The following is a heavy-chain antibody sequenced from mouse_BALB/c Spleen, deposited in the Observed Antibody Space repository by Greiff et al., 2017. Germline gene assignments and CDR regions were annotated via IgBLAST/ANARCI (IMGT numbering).Heavy chain of an antibody. CDR2: ISSGSSTI. V-gene: IGHV5-17*02. CDR3: ARSGVGPFDY. J-gene: IGHJ2*01. CDR1: GFTFSSFG. Sequence: EVNVVESGGGLVQPGGSRKLSCAASGFTFSSFGMHWVRQAPEKGLEWVAYISSGSSTIYYADTVKGRFTISRDNPKNTLFLQMTSLRSEDTAMYYCARSGVGPFDYWGQGTTLTVSS. D-gene: IGHD4-1*01.